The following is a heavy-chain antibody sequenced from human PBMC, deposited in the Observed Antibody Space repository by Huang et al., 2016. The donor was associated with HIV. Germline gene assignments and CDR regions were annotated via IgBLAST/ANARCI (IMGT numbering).Heavy chain of an antibody. D-gene: IGHD1-26*01. CDR3: ARVRGYSGSYYGMDV. V-gene: IGHV1-69*01. CDR1: GGTFSNHG. CDR2: IIPVVGTQ. Sequence: QVQLVQSGAEVKKPGSSVKVSCKASGGTFSNHGFSWVRQAPGQGLEWMGGIIPVVGTQYYTPKFQGRVTITADESTSTVYMELSSLTPDDTAEYYCARVRGYSGSYYGMDVWGQGTTVTVSS. J-gene: IGHJ6*02.